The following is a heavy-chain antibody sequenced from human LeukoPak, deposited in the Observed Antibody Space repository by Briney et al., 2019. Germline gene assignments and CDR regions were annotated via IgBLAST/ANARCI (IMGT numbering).Heavy chain of an antibody. V-gene: IGHV3-13*01. CDR3: ARGSHHSSSWYENDAFDI. CDR2: IGTAGDT. D-gene: IGHD6-13*01. CDR1: GFTFSSYD. J-gene: IGHJ3*02. Sequence: GGSLRLSCAASGFTFSSYDVHWVRQATGKGLEWVSAIGTAGDTYYPGSVKGRFTISRENAKNSLYLQMNSLRAGDTAVYYCARGSHHSSSWYENDAFDIWGQGTMVTVSS.